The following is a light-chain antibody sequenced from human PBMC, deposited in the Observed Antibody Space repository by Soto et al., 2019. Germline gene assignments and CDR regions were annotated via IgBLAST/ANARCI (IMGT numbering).Light chain of an antibody. CDR2: AAS. J-gene: IGKJ5*01. CDR3: QQSSITPRT. CDR1: QSISNY. V-gene: IGKV1-39*01. Sequence: DIQMTQSPSSLSASVGDRVTITCRASQSISNYLNWYQQKPGKAPKVLIYAASSLQSGVPSRFSGSGSGTDFTLTISSLQPEDFATYYCQQSSITPRTFGQGTRLEIK.